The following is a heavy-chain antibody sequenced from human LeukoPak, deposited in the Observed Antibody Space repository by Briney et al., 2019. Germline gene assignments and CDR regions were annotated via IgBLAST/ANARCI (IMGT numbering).Heavy chain of an antibody. CDR3: TKETPQMDV. CDR1: GFAFSNYW. J-gene: IGHJ6*04. Sequence: GGSLRLSCVASGFAFSNYWMHWVRQASGKAPVWVSRINPDGTTTDYADSVKGRFTISRDNAKNSLYLQMNRLRAEDTAVYYCTKETPQMDVWGKGTTVIVSS. V-gene: IGHV3-74*01. D-gene: IGHD2-15*01. CDR2: INPDGTTT.